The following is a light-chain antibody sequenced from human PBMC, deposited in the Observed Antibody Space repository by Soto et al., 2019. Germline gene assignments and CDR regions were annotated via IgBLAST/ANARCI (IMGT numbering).Light chain of an antibody. V-gene: IGKV3-20*01. Sequence: EIVMTQSPATLSVSPGERATLSCRASQSISSSYLAWYQQKPGQAPRLLIYGTSSRATGIPDRFSGSGSGTDFTLTIRILEPEDFAVYYCQQYGSSPPFTFGPGTKVDIK. CDR2: GTS. CDR3: QQYGSSPPFT. CDR1: QSISSSY. J-gene: IGKJ3*01.